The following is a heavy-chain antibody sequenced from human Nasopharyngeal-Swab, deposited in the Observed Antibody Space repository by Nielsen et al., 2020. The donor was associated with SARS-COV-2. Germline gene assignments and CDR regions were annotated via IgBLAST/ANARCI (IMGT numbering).Heavy chain of an antibody. Sequence: GESLPISCAASGFTFISYAMHWVRQAPGKGLEWVAVISYDGSNKYYADSVKGRFTISRDNSKNTLYLQMNSLRAEDTAVYYCARAGGSSGWYFWFDPWGQGTLVTVSS. D-gene: IGHD6-19*01. CDR2: ISYDGSNK. J-gene: IGHJ5*02. CDR3: ARAGGSSGWYFWFDP. V-gene: IGHV3-30-3*01. CDR1: GFTFISYA.